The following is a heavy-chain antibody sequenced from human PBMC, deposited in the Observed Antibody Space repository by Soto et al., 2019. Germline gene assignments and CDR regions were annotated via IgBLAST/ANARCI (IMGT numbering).Heavy chain of an antibody. CDR3: ARDRAFCTGRSFYSPPDYYYYMDV. CDR1: GVSISSSY. Sequence: QVQLQESGPGLVKPSETLSLTCTVSGVSISSSYWSWIRQPPGKGLEWIGYIYNSGSTNYNPSLKTPVTTSIETSKNQVSLGLSSVTAADTAVYYWARDRAFCTGRSFYSPPDYYYYMDVWGKGTTVTVS. CDR2: IYNSGST. J-gene: IGHJ6*03. D-gene: IGHD2-15*01. V-gene: IGHV4-59*01.